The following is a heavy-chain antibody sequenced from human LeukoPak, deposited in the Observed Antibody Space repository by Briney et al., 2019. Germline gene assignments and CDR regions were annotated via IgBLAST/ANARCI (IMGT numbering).Heavy chain of an antibody. CDR3: ARHHRNDILMY. D-gene: IGHD3-9*01. V-gene: IGHV4-39*01. Sequence: PSETLSLTCTVSGGSISSSRYYWGWIRQPPGKGLEWIGNIYYSGSTYYNPSLKSRVTISVDTSKNQFSLKVTSVTATDTAVYYCARHHRNDILMYWGQGTLVTVSS. J-gene: IGHJ4*02. CDR2: IYYSGST. CDR1: GGSISSSRYY.